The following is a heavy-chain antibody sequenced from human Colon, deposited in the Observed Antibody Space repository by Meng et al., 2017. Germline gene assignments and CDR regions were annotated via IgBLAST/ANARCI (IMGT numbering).Heavy chain of an antibody. J-gene: IGHJ3*02. CDR1: GGSISSSSYY. D-gene: IGHD2-15*01. CDR2: IYYSGST. V-gene: IGHV4-39*07. Sequence: SETLSLTCTVSGGSISSSSYYWGWIRQPPGKGLEWIGSIYYSGSTYYNPSLKSRVTISVDTSKNQFSLKLSFVTAADTAVYYCARWLVASIDAFDIWGQGTMVTVSS. CDR3: ARWLVASIDAFDI.